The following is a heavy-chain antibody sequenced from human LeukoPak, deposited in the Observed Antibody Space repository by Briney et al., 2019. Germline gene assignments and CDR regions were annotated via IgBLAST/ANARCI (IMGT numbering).Heavy chain of an antibody. CDR2: IIPIFGTA. V-gene: IGHV1-69*06. D-gene: IGHD6-13*01. Sequence: SVKVSCKASGGTFSNYAISWVRQAPGQGLEWMGGIIPIFGTANYAQKFQGRVTITADKSTSTAYMEPSSLRSEDTAVYYCARVRIAAAGTSFDYWGQGTLVTVSS. CDR3: ARVRIAAAGTSFDY. J-gene: IGHJ4*02. CDR1: GGTFSNYA.